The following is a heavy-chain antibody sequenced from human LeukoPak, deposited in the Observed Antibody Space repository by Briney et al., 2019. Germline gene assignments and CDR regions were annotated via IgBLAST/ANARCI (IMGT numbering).Heavy chain of an antibody. CDR3: AKDSVRSGGWFYFDN. J-gene: IGHJ4*02. CDR2: ISASGSNT. D-gene: IGHD6-19*01. CDR1: GFTFSSLD. V-gene: IGHV3-23*01. Sequence: GGSLRLXCAASGFTFSSLDMSWVRQAPGKGLEWVSGISASGSNTFYADSVKSRFTISRDNSKNTLYLQMSSLRAEDTAIYYCAKDSVRSGGWFYFDNWGQGTLVSVSS.